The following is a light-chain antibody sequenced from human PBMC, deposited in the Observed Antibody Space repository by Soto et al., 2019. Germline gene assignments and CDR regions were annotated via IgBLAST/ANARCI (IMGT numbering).Light chain of an antibody. CDR2: DAS. V-gene: IGKV1-33*01. Sequence: DIQMTQSPSSLSASVGDRVTMTCQASQDISNYLNWYQQKPGKAPKLLIYDASNLETGVPSRFSGSGSGTDFTFTISSLQPEDIATYYCQQYDSGPLTFGGGTKVDIK. J-gene: IGKJ4*01. CDR3: QQYDSGPLT. CDR1: QDISNY.